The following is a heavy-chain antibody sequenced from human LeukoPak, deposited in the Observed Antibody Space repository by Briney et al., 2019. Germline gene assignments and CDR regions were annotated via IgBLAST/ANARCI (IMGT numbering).Heavy chain of an antibody. CDR2: INHSGST. CDR1: GGSFSGYY. J-gene: IGHJ1*01. CDR3: AREDSGSSGWYEYFQH. D-gene: IGHD6-19*01. V-gene: IGHV4-34*01. Sequence: PSETLSLTCAVYGGSFSGYYWSWIRQPPGKGLEWIGEINHSGSTNYNPSLKSRVTISVDTSKNQFSLKLSSVTAADTAVYYCAREDSGSSGWYEYFQHWGQGTLVTVSS.